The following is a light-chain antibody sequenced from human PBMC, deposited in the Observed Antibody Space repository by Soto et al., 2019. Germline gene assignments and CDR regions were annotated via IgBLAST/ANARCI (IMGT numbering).Light chain of an antibody. CDR2: EVS. V-gene: IGLV2-8*01. CDR1: SRDVGGYNY. J-gene: IGLJ2*01. Sequence: QSVLTQPPSASGSPGQSVTISCTGTSRDVGGYNYVSWYQQHPGKAPKLMIYEVSTRPSGVPDRFSGSKSGNTASLTVSGLQAEDEADYYCSSYAGSNNHVVFGGGTQLTVL. CDR3: SSYAGSNNHVV.